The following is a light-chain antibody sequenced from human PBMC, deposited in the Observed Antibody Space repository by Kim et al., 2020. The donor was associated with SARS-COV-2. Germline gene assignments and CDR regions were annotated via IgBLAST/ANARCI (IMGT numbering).Light chain of an antibody. Sequence: SPGERVTLFCRASQSVYSDLAWYQQKPGQAPRLLIYAASTRATGIPARFSGSGSGTEFSLTISSLQSEDLAVYYCQQYSNWPPKYTFGQGTKLEI. CDR2: AAS. CDR3: QQYSNWPPKYT. V-gene: IGKV3-15*01. CDR1: QSVYSD. J-gene: IGKJ2*01.